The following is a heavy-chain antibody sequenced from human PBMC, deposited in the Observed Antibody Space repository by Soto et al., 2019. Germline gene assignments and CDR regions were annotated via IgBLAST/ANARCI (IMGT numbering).Heavy chain of an antibody. CDR1: GYTFTSYD. V-gene: IGHV1-8*01. CDR3: ARFPNHCISNSCYYYYGMDV. J-gene: IGHJ6*02. Sequence: QVQLVQSGAEVKKPGASVKVSCKASGYTFTSYDINWVRQATGQELEWMGWMNPNSGNTGYAQKFQGRVTMTRNTPISIAYMELSSLRSEDTAVYYCARFPNHCISNSCYYYYGMDVWGQGTTVTVSS. D-gene: IGHD2-2*01. CDR2: MNPNSGNT.